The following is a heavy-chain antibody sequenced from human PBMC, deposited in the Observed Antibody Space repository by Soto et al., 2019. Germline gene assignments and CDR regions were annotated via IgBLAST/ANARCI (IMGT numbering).Heavy chain of an antibody. CDR1: GGSISSGGYY. CDR2: IYYSGST. Sequence: SETLSLTCTVSGGSISSGGYYWSWIRQHPGKGLEWIGYIYYSGSTYYNPSLKSRVTISVDTSKNQFSLKLSSVTAADTAVYYCARDSICSGGSCYSVAAFDIWGQGTMVTVSS. CDR3: ARDSICSGGSCYSVAAFDI. J-gene: IGHJ3*02. V-gene: IGHV4-31*03. D-gene: IGHD2-15*01.